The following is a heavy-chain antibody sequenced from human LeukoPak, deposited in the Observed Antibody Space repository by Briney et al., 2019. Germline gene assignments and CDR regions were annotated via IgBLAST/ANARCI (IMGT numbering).Heavy chain of an antibody. CDR1: GYTFSSYG. D-gene: IGHD1-26*01. Sequence: GGSLRLSCAGTGYTFSSYGMNWVRQAPGKGLEWVSSMSRNSDSEKYADSVRGRFAISRDNAKNSLYLQLSSLRVDDTAVYYCARVGTWELQRVFDYWGQGTLVTVSS. CDR2: MSRNSDSE. J-gene: IGHJ4*02. V-gene: IGHV3-48*04. CDR3: ARVGTWELQRVFDY.